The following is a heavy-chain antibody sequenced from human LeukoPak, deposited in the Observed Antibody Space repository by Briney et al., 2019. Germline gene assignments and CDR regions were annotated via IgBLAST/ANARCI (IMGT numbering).Heavy chain of an antibody. J-gene: IGHJ4*02. CDR2: IDPKSGDT. V-gene: IGHV1-2*02. D-gene: IGHD3-22*01. CDR1: GYTLTGYY. Sequence: ASVKVSCKASGYTLTGYYLHWVRQAPGEGLEWMGWIDPKSGDTKYAQKFQGRVTMTRDTSISVAYLELNSLGSDDTAMYYCARGRDRDGSGPPGDYWGQGTLVTVSS. CDR3: ARGRDRDGSGPPGDY.